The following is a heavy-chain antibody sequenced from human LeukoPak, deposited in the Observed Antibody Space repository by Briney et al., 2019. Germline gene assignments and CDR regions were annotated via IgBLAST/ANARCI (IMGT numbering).Heavy chain of an antibody. V-gene: IGHV4-59*01. CDR3: ARADPNASGYFYRFNWFDH. CDR2: IYSSGST. J-gene: IGHJ5*02. D-gene: IGHD3-10*01. CDR1: GVSMSSYY. Sequence: SETLSLTCTVSGVSMSSYYWNWVRQPPGKGLEWIGNIYSSGSTDYNPSLKSRVTISLDTSKFQFSLRLNSVPAADTAVYYCARADPNASGYFYRFNWFDHWGQGTLVTVSS.